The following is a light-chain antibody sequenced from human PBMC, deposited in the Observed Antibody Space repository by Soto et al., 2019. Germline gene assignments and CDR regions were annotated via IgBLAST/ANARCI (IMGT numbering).Light chain of an antibody. CDR3: SSFTTSYLYV. CDR2: GVT. J-gene: IGLJ1*01. Sequence: QSALTQPASVSGSPGQSITISCTGSGSDIGAYNYVSWYQQHPGKAPKLLIHGVTRRPSGVSSRFSASKSAYTASLAISGLQAEDEATYFCSSFTTSYLYVVGPGTKVTVL. V-gene: IGLV2-14*01. CDR1: GSDIGAYNY.